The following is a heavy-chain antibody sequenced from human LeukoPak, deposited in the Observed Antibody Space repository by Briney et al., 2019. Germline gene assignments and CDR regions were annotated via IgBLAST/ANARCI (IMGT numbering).Heavy chain of an antibody. V-gene: IGHV4-38-2*02. CDR2: IYYSGST. CDR1: GYSISSGYY. Sequence: SETLSLTCTVSGYSISSGYYWGWIRQPPGKGLEWIGSIYYSGSTYYNPSLKSRVTISVDTSKNQFSLKLSSVTAADTAVYYCARVGQLVHHSILFDYWGQGTLVTVSS. J-gene: IGHJ4*02. D-gene: IGHD6-6*01. CDR3: ARVGQLVHHSILFDY.